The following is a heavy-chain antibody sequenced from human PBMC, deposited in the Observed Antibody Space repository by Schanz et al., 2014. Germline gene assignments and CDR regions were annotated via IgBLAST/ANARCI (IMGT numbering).Heavy chain of an antibody. Sequence: EVQLMESGGGLVKPGGSLRLSCVASGFAFSSFAMTGVRQAPGRGLEWVSSISTSGTYMYIADSLKGRLTISRDDAKKSMYLQMNNLRAEDTAVYYCVRVSFADPRLYRGMDRDIDYWGQGTLVTVSS. V-gene: IGHV3-21*01. CDR2: ISTSGTYM. J-gene: IGHJ4*02. D-gene: IGHD5-18*01. CDR3: VRVSFADPRLYRGMDRDIDY. CDR1: GFAFSSFA.